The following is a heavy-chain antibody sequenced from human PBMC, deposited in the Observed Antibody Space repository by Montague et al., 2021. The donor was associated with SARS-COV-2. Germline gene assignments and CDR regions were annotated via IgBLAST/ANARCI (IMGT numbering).Heavy chain of an antibody. CDR2: IYYSGST. CDR1: GGSIITYY. CDR3: ARGDHQGGGHWDY. D-gene: IGHD2-15*01. Sequence: SETLSLTCTVSGGSIITYYWSWIRQPPGKGLEWIGYIYYSGSTNYNPSLKSRVTISVDTSKNQFSLKLSSVTAADTAVYYCARGDHQGGGHWDYWGQGTLVTVSS. J-gene: IGHJ4*02. V-gene: IGHV4-59*12.